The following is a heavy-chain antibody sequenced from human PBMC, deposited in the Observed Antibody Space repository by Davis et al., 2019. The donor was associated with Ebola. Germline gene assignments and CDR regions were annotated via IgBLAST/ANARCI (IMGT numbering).Heavy chain of an antibody. CDR1: GFTFPSYY. V-gene: IGHV1-46*01. Sequence: SVPVSRLTSGFTFPSYYIHCIRQAPRPGLEWMGLIHPSGGSTTYARNFQGRVSMPSDKSTATAFMELTGLTPDDTAVYYCARARSSGWFTYWGQGTQVTVSS. J-gene: IGHJ4*02. D-gene: IGHD6-19*01. CDR2: IHPSGGST. CDR3: ARARSSGWFTY.